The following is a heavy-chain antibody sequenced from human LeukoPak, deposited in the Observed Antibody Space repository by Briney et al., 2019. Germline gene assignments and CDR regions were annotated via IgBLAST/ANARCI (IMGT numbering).Heavy chain of an antibody. V-gene: IGHV4-59*01. CDR2: IYYSGST. CDR3: ALTETAFDI. CDR1: GGSISSYY. D-gene: IGHD1-14*01. Sequence: TSETLSLTCTVSGGSISSYYWSWIRQPPGKGLEWIGYIYYSGSTNYNPSLKSRVTISVDTSKNQFSLKLSSVTAADTAVYYCALTETAFDIWGQGTMVTVSS. J-gene: IGHJ3*02.